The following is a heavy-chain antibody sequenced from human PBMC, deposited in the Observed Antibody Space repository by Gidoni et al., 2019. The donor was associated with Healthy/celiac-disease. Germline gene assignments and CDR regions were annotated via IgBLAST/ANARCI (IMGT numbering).Heavy chain of an antibody. CDR3: ARSGVGDYYDSSGYDRYFDY. D-gene: IGHD3-22*01. CDR2: IIPICDTG. Sequence: QVQLVQSGAEVKKPGSSVKVFCKASGGTFSSYVISWVRQAPGQGLEWMGGIIPICDTGNSAQKFQGRVTITADESTSTAYMELSSLRSEDTAVYYCARSGVGDYYDSSGYDRYFDYWGQGTLVTVSS. CDR1: GGTFSSYV. J-gene: IGHJ4*02. V-gene: IGHV1-69*01.